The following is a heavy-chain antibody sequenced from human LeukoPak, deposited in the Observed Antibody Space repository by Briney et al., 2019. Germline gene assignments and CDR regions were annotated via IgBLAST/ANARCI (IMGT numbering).Heavy chain of an antibody. CDR1: GGSISSYY. CDR2: IYYSGST. CDR3: ARVGTYDYVWGSYRFNDAFDI. J-gene: IGHJ3*02. D-gene: IGHD3-16*02. Sequence: SETLSLTCTVSGGSISSYYWSWIRQPPGKGLEWIGYIYYSGSTYYNPSLKSRVTISVDTSKNQFSLKLSSVTAADTAVYYCARVGTYDYVWGSYRFNDAFDIWGQGTMVTVSS. V-gene: IGHV4-59*12.